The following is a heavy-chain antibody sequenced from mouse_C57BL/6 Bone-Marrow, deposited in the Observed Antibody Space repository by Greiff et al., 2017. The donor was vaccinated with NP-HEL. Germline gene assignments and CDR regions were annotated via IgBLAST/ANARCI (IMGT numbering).Heavy chain of an antibody. J-gene: IGHJ2*01. D-gene: IGHD2-1*01. V-gene: IGHV5-17*01. CDR1: GFTFSDYG. Sequence: EVKLVESGGGLVKPGGSLKLSCAASGFTFSDYGMHWVRQAPEKGLEWVAYISSGSSTIYYADTVKGRFTISRDNAKNTLFLQMTSLRSEDTAMYYCARGRAIYYGYIDYWGQGTTLTVSS. CDR2: ISSGSSTI. CDR3: ARGRAIYYGYIDY.